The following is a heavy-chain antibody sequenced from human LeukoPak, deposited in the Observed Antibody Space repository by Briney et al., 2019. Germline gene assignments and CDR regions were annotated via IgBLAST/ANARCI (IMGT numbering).Heavy chain of an antibody. J-gene: IGHJ5*02. CDR3: ASGSGRYNWFDP. CDR2: INPSGGST. CDR1: GYTFTSYY. D-gene: IGHD3-10*01. Sequence: ASVKVSCKASGYTFTSYYMHWVRQAPGQGREWMGIINPSGGSTSYAQKFQGRVTMTRDTSTSTVYMELSSLRSEDTAVYYCASGSGRYNWFDPWGQGTLVTVSS. V-gene: IGHV1-46*01.